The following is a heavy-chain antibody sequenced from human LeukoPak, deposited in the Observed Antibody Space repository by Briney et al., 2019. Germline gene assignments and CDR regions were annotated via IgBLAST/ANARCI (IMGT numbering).Heavy chain of an antibody. CDR2: INHSGST. J-gene: IGHJ6*02. D-gene: IGHD5-24*01. CDR1: GGSFSGYY. CDR3: ARDPHDGSYGMDV. V-gene: IGHV4-34*01. Sequence: SETLSLTCAVYGGSFSGYYWSWIRQPPGKGLEWIGEINHSGSTNYSPSLKSRVTISVDRSKNQFSLKLSSVTAADTAVYYCARDPHDGSYGMDVWGQGTTVTVSS.